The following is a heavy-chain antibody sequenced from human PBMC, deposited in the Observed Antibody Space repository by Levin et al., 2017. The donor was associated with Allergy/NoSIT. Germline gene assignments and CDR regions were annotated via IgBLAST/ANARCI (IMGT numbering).Heavy chain of an antibody. CDR1: GFSFRSFG. J-gene: IGHJ4*02. CDR3: AKDVVFGTSSWSLDF. Sequence: GKSLKISCAASGFSFRSFGMHWVRQAPGKGLEWVAVISYDGSDKYYADSVKGRFTISRDNTKNTLYLQMNSLRSEDAAVYYCAKDVVFGTSSWSLDFWGQGTLVTVSS. D-gene: IGHD6-13*01. V-gene: IGHV3-30*18. CDR2: ISYDGSDK.